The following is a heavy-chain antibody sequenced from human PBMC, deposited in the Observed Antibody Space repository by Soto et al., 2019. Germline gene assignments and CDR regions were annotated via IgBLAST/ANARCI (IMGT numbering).Heavy chain of an antibody. J-gene: IGHJ4*02. Sequence: QEQLVQSGAEVKKSVSSVKVSCKDTGGLFSSYAVSWVRQAPGQGLEWMGGIIPVFDTVYYGQKFQGRVTIIADESTNTAYKELISLRSEHTAMYYCARGGSGYVWFNEIWGQGTLVTVSS. CDR2: IIPVFDTV. CDR1: GGLFSSYA. CDR3: ARGGSGYVWFNEI. D-gene: IGHD3-22*01. V-gene: IGHV1-69*01.